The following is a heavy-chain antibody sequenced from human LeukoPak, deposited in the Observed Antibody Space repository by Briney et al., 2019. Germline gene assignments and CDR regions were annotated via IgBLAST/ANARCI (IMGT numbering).Heavy chain of an antibody. Sequence: PSETLSLTCAVYGWSFSGYYWSWIRQPPGKGREWVGEINHIGSTNYNPSRKSRVTISVDTSKNQFSLERVSVTPAHTGVYYCARALRGKLRDLDYWGQGTLVTVSS. CDR2: INHIGST. D-gene: IGHD3-10*01. CDR3: ARALRGKLRDLDY. CDR1: GWSFSGYY. J-gene: IGHJ4*02. V-gene: IGHV4-34*01.